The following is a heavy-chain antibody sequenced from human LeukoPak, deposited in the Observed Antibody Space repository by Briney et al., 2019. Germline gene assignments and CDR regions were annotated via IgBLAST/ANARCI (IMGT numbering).Heavy chain of an antibody. CDR2: INPNSGGT. CDR3: ARADIRYCGGDCYSDY. D-gene: IGHD2-21*02. V-gene: IGHV1-2*06. Sequence: ASVKVSCKASGYTFTGYYMHWVRQAPGQGLEWMGRINPNSGGTNYAQKLQGRVTMTRDTSISTAYMELSRLRSDDTAVYYCARADIRYCGGDCYSDYWGQGTLVTVSS. J-gene: IGHJ4*02. CDR1: GYTFTGYY.